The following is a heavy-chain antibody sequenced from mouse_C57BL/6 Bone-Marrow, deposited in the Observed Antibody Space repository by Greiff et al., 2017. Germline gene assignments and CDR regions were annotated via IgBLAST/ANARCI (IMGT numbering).Heavy chain of an antibody. CDR3: ARSGITTVVFDY. J-gene: IGHJ2*01. CDR1: GYTFTSYW. D-gene: IGHD1-1*01. Sequence: QVQLQQPGTELVKPGASVKLSCKASGYTFTSYWMHWVKQRPGQGLEWIGNINPSNGGTNYNEKFKSKATLTVDKSSSTAYMQLSSLTSEDSAVYDCARSGITTVVFDYWGQGTTLTVSS. CDR2: INPSNGGT. V-gene: IGHV1-53*01.